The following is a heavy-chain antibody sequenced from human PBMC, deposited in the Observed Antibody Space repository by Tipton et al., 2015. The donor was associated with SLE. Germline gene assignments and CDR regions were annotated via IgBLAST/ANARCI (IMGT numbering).Heavy chain of an antibody. Sequence: TLSLTCTVSGGSISSNSYYWGWIRQPPGKGLEWIGSIYYSGSTYYNSSLKSRVTISVDTSKNQFSLKLSSVTAADTAVYYCARGRGSSSSGHYWGQGTLVTVSS. V-gene: IGHV4-39*07. D-gene: IGHD6-6*01. J-gene: IGHJ4*02. CDR3: ARGRGSSSSGHY. CDR2: IYYSGST. CDR1: GGSISSNSYY.